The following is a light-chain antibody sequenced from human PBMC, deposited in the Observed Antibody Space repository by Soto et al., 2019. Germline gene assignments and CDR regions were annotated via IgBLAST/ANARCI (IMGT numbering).Light chain of an antibody. V-gene: IGLV2-14*03. CDR1: SSDVGGYNY. J-gene: IGLJ1*01. CDR3: GSYTSSASYV. CDR2: DVG. Sequence: QSALTQPASVYGPPGQSITIPCTGTSSDVGGYNYVSWYQQPPGKAPKVVIYDVGYRPPGVSNRFSGSRSGNTASLTISGLQAEDEAEYYCGSYTSSASYVFGTGTKVTVL.